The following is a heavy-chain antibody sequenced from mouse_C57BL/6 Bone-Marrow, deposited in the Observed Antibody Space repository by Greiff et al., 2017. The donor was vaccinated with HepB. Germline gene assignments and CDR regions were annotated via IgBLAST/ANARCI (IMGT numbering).Heavy chain of an antibody. CDR3: ARRVTTVVATDWYFDV. V-gene: IGHV5-15*01. D-gene: IGHD1-1*01. Sequence: EVKLMESGGGLVQPGGSLKLSCAASGFTFSDYGMAWVRQAPRKGPEWVAFISNLAYSIYYADTVTGRFTISRENAKNTLYLEMSSLRSEDTAMYYCARRVTTVVATDWYFDVWGTGTTVTVSS. CDR2: ISNLAYSI. CDR1: GFTFSDYG. J-gene: IGHJ1*03.